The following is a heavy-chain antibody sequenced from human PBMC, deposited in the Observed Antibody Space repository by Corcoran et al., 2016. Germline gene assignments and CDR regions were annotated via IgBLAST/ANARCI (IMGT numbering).Heavy chain of an antibody. CDR1: CYTFSVDW. D-gene: IGHD2-2*01. CDR2: IKKDGGEK. V-gene: IGHV3-7*03. Sequence: ELQLVLSGGGLVQPGASLRLSCAASCYTFSVDWMCWVREAPGKGLGWVANIKKDGGEKSYVDSVRGRCTISRDNAKNSLYLQMNSLRAEDTALYYCARNNGWSCSTTSCHYYYYGMDVWGQGATVTVSS. J-gene: IGHJ6*02. CDR3: ARNNGWSCSTTSCHYYYYGMDV.